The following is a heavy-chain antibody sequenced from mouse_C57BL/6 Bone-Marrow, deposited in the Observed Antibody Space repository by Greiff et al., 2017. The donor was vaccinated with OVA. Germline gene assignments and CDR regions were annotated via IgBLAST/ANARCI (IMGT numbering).Heavy chain of an antibody. CDR2: IWSGGST. CDR3: ARNGDYGSSPWFAY. Sequence: VKLMESGPGLVQPSQSLSITCTVSGFSLTSYGVHWVRQSPGKGLEWLGVIWSGGSTDYNAAFISRLSISKDNPKSQVFFKMNSLQADDTAIYYCARNGDYGSSPWFAYWGQGTLVTVSA. CDR1: GFSLTSYG. J-gene: IGHJ3*01. D-gene: IGHD1-1*01. V-gene: IGHV2-2*01.